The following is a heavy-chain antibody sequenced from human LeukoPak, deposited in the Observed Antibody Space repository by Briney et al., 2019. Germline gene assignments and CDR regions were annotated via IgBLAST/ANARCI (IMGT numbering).Heavy chain of an antibody. CDR3: ALQIIRGYSYGFDY. CDR1: GGSVSSGGYA. V-gene: IGHV4-30-2*01. J-gene: IGHJ4*02. CDR2: IYHSGST. Sequence: SQTLSLTCAVAGGSVSSGGYAWSWLRRPPGKGLEWIVYIYHSGSTYYNPSLKSRVTISVDRSKTQFSLKLSSVTAADTAVYYCALQIIRGYSYGFDYWGQGTLVTVSS. D-gene: IGHD5-18*01.